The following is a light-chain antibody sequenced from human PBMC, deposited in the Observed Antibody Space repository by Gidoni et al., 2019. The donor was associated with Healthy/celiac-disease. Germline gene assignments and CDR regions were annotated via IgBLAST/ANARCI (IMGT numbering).Light chain of an antibody. CDR3: MQSIQLPYT. Sequence: DIVMTQTPLSLSVTPGQPASISCKSSQPPQLLIYEVSNRFSGVPDRFSGSGSGTDFTLKISRVEAEDVGVYYCMQSIQLPYTFGQGTKLEIK. CDR2: EVS. V-gene: IGKV2D-29*01. J-gene: IGKJ2*01. CDR1: Q.